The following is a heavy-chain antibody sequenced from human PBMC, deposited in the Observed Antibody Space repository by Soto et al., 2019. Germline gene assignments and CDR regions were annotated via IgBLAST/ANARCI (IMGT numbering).Heavy chain of an antibody. CDR2: IIPIFGTA. Sequence: SVKVSCKASGGTFSSYAISWVRQAPGQGLEWMGGIIPIFGTANYAQKFQGRVTITADESTSTAYMELSSLRSEDTAVYYCARGRDSSGWYGSNWFDPWGQGTLVTVSS. CDR1: GGTFSSYA. J-gene: IGHJ5*02. CDR3: ARGRDSSGWYGSNWFDP. V-gene: IGHV1-69*13. D-gene: IGHD6-19*01.